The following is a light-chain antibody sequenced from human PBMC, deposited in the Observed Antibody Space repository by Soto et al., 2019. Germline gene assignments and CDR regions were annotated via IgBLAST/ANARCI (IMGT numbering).Light chain of an antibody. CDR1: QSVSSTC. CDR3: QQYSSSPLT. Sequence: EIVFTRSPGTLSLSPGERATLCCRASQSVSSTCLAWYQQKPGQAPGLLLYGASNRASGIPDRFSGSGSGTDFTLTISRLAPEDSAVYYCQQYSSSPLTFGGGTKVDIK. V-gene: IGKV3-20*01. CDR2: GAS. J-gene: IGKJ4*01.